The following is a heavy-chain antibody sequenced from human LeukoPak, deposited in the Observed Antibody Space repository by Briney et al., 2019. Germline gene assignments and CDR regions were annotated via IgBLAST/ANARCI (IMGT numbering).Heavy chain of an antibody. D-gene: IGHD3-10*01. Sequence: GGSLRLSCAASGFTFSSYAMHWVRQAPGKGLEWVAVISYDGSNKYYADSVKGRFTISRDNSKNTLYVQMNSLRAEDTAVYYCARDGGRGRYYYGSGSLPAFDIWGQGTMVTVSS. J-gene: IGHJ3*02. V-gene: IGHV3-30*04. CDR1: GFTFSSYA. CDR2: ISYDGSNK. CDR3: ARDGGRGRYYYGSGSLPAFDI.